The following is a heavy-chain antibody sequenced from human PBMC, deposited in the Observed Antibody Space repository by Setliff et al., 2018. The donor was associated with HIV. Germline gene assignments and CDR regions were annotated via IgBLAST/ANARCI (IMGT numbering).Heavy chain of an antibody. J-gene: IGHJ4*02. V-gene: IGHV1-18*01. Sequence: ASVKVSCKASGSTSSTDAISWVRQAPGQGLEWMGWISTYGGSTNYAQKFQGRVTITTDESTSTAYMELSSLRSEGTAVYYCARADSSNWYHVDYWGQGTPVTVSS. CDR2: ISTYGGST. CDR3: ARADSSNWYHVDY. CDR1: GSTSSTDA. D-gene: IGHD6-13*01.